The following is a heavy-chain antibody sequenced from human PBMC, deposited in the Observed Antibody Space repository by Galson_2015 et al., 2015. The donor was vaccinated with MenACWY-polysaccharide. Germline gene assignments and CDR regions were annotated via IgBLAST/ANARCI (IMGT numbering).Heavy chain of an antibody. J-gene: IGHJ3*02. D-gene: IGHD5-24*01. CDR3: ARPMDGYNPDAFDI. Sequence: WMGIIYPGDSDTRYSPSFQGQVTISADKSISTAYLQWSSLKASDTAMYYCARPMDGYNPDAFDIWGQGTMVTVSS. V-gene: IGHV5-51*01. CDR2: IYPGDSDT.